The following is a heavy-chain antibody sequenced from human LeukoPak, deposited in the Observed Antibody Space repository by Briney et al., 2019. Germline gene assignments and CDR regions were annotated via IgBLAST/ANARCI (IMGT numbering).Heavy chain of an antibody. V-gene: IGHV4-61*02. CDR1: GGSISSGSYY. J-gene: IGHJ3*02. D-gene: IGHD3-22*01. CDR2: IYTSGST. Sequence: PSQTLSLTCTVSGGSISSGSYYWSWIRQPAGKGLEWIGRIYTSGSTNYNPSLKSRVTISVDTSKNQFSLKLSSVTAADTAVYYRARAARMISDAFDIWGQGTMVTVSS. CDR3: ARAARMISDAFDI.